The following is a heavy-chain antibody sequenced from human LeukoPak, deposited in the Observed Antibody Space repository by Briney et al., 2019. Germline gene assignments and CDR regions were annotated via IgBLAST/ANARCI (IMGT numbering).Heavy chain of an antibody. D-gene: IGHD5-24*01. J-gene: IGHJ4*02. CDR3: ARDRYGDGFAHFDY. CDR2: ITPSCGT. Sequence: ASVKVSCKASGYTFISYAMHWVRQAPGQGLEWMGWITPSCGTNYPQKFQGRVAITRDTSITTAYMYLSRLTSDDTAVYYCARDRYGDGFAHFDYWGQGALVTVSS. CDR1: GYTFISYA. V-gene: IGHV1-2*02.